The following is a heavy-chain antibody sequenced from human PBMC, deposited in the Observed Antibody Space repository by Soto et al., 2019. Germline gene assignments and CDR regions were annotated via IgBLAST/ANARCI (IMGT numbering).Heavy chain of an antibody. CDR2: ITDSGGDT. CDR3: AKGSSSGRPYYFDY. V-gene: IGHV3-23*01. Sequence: GGSLRLSCAASEFTFSRFAMSWVRQAPGKGLEWISAITDSGGDTYHSDSVKGRFTISRDNTKNTVYLEMNSLRAEDTAVYYCAKGSSSGRPYYFDYWGQGTQVTVSS. CDR1: EFTFSRFA. D-gene: IGHD5-12*01. J-gene: IGHJ4*02.